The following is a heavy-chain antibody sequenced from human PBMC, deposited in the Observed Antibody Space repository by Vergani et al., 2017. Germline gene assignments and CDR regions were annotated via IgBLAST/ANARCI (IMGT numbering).Heavy chain of an antibody. CDR2: IYTSGST. V-gene: IGHV4-4*07. Sequence: QVQLQESGPGLVKPSETLSLTCTVSGGSISSYYWSWIRQPAGKGLEWIGRIYTSGSTNYNPSLKSRVTMSVDTSTNQFSLKLSSVTAADTAAYYYARDLIYYCHMDVWGKGTTVTVSS. J-gene: IGHJ6*03. CDR1: GGSISSYY. CDR3: ARDLIYYCHMDV. D-gene: IGHD3-16*01.